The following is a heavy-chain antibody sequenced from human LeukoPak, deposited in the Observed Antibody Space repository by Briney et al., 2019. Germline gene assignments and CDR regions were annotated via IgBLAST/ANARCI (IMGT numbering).Heavy chain of an antibody. D-gene: IGHD4-17*01. J-gene: IGHJ6*02. CDR3: ATGGATVTTTYYYYGMDV. CDR1: GFTFSSYG. CDR2: ISYDGSNK. V-gene: IGHV3-30*03. Sequence: PGRSLRLSCAASGFTFSSYGMHWVRQAPGKGLEWVAVISYDGSNKYYADSVKGRFTISRDNSKNTLYLQMNSLRAEDTAVYYCATGGATVTTTYYYYGMDVWGQGTTVTVSS.